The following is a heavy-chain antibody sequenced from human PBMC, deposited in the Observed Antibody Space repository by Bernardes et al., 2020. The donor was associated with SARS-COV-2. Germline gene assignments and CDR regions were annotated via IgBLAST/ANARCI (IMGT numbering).Heavy chain of an antibody. Sequence: GGSPSPPRPSLGFTLGGLAIRRVPPAPREGAGWVGLIRIKAYGGTPEYAASVKGRFTISRDDSESIAYLQMNSLKTEDTAVYYCSRGKHVDYNWFDPWGQGTLVTVSS. CDR3: SRGKHVDYNWFDP. V-gene: IGHV3-49*03. D-gene: IGHD2-21*01. J-gene: IGHJ5*02. CDR1: GFTLGGLA. CDR2: IRIKAYGGTP.